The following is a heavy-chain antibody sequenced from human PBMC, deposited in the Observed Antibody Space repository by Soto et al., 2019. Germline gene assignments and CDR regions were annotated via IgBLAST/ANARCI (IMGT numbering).Heavy chain of an antibody. V-gene: IGHV3-21*01. CDR1: GFTFSRNT. CDR3: VKDEGIEAMDV. J-gene: IGHJ6*02. Sequence: VGSLRLSCVTSGFTFSRNTMNWVRQAPGKGLEWVASITSSGSYVYYSDSVKGRFSASRDNAKNSLSLQMDSLRPDDTAIYFCVKDEGIEAMDVWGQGTTVTVSS. D-gene: IGHD3-3*02. CDR2: ITSSGSYV.